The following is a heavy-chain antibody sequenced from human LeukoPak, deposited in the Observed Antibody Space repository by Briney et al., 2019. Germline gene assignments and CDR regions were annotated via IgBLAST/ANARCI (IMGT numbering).Heavy chain of an antibody. CDR3: SYGGNSGGFDY. D-gene: IGHD4-23*01. Sequence: GASVKVSCKASGYTFTSYDINWVRQATGQGLEWMGWMNPNSGNTGYAQKFQGRVTITRNTSISTAYMGLSSLRSEDTAVYYCSYGGNSGGFDYWGQGTLVTVSS. V-gene: IGHV1-8*03. CDR2: MNPNSGNT. CDR1: GYTFTSYD. J-gene: IGHJ4*02.